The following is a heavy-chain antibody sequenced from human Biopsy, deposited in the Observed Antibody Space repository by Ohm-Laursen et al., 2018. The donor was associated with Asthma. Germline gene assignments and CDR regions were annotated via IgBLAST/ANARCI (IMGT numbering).Heavy chain of an antibody. J-gene: IGHJ6*02. V-gene: IGHV1-18*01. CDR2: ISVYNGNT. CDR1: GYTFNSAG. CDR3: ARAVDYAHYYGIDV. D-gene: IGHD3-16*01. Sequence: ASVKASCKTSGYTFNSAGITWGRQAAGQWLGWMGWISVYNGNTKVAQKLQDRVTMITDTSTSTAYMELRSLRSDDTAVYFGARAVDYAHYYGIDVWGQGTSVTVS.